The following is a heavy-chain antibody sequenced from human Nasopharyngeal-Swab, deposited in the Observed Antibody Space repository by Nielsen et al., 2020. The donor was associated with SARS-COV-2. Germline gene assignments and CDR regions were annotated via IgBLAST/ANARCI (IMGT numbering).Heavy chain of an antibody. CDR2: ISRSGRT. J-gene: IGHJ4*02. V-gene: IGHV4-34*01. CDR1: GGSFSGYS. D-gene: IGHD3-22*01. Sequence: SETLSLTCAVYGGSFSGYSWSWIRQSPGKGLEWTGEISRSGRTNYNPSLNSRVTISLDTSKNQFSLKVTSVTAADTAVYYCARQGVPIRGWFKDYDRTAYEYWGQGTLVTVSS. CDR3: ARQGVPIRGWFKDYDRTAYEY.